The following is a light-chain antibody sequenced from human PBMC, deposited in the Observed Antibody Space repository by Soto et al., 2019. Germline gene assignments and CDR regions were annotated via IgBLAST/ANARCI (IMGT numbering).Light chain of an antibody. CDR1: QSVLHRSTNNNY. V-gene: IGKV4-1*01. CDR2: WAS. CDR3: QQYYNTPYT. J-gene: IGKJ2*01. Sequence: IVMSQSPDSLAVSLGERATINCKSSQSVLHRSTNNNYLAWYQQKPGQPPKLLFYWASTRQSGVPGRFSGSGSETDFTLTISSLQAEDVAVYYCQQYYNTPYTFGQGTKLEI.